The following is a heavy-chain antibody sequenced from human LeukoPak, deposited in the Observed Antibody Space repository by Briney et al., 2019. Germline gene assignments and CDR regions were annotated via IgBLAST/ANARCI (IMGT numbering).Heavy chain of an antibody. Sequence: SETLSLTCGVSAYSITSGYYWAWIRQPPGKGLEWIGNIYHSGSTYYNPSLKSRVTISVDTSKNQSSLKLSSVTAADTAVYYCARSTPAFDIWGQGTMVTVSS. CDR1: AYSITSGYY. CDR2: IYHSGST. J-gene: IGHJ3*02. V-gene: IGHV4-38-2*01. CDR3: ARSTPAFDI.